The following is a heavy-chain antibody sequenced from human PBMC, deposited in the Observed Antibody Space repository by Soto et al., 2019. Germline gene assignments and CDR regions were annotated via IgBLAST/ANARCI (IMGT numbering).Heavy chain of an antibody. CDR1: GFSFSSSV. CDR3: ARAVLWSGYYYALDV. V-gene: IGHV3-33*01. CDR2: IWSDGSKK. Sequence: QVQLVGSGGGVVQPGRSLRLSCAASGFSFSSSVMHWVRQAPGRGLVWVAVIWSDGSKKYYADSVTGQFAITRDNSINTLYLQMSRLSAAATAVYYYARAVLWSGYYYALDVWGQGTTVTVSS. J-gene: IGHJ6*02. D-gene: IGHD3-3*01.